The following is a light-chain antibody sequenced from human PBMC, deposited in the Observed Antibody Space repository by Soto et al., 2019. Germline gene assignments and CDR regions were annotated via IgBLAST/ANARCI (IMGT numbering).Light chain of an antibody. CDR3: QQYGSWPPT. V-gene: IGKV3-20*01. Sequence: EIVLTQSPGTLALSPGERDTLSCRASQSVSSSYLAWYQQKPRQAPRLLIYGASCRATGIPDRFSGSGYETDFTLIISSLEPEDVAVYYCQQYGSWPPTFEPVTNVDTK. CDR2: GAS. J-gene: IGKJ3*01. CDR1: QSVSSSY.